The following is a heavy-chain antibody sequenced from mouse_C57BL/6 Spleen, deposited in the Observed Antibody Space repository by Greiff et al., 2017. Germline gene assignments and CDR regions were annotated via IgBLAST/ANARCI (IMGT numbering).Heavy chain of an antibody. V-gene: IGHV1-54*01. Sequence: LQESGAELVRPGTSVKVSCKASGYAFTNYLIEWVKQRPGQGLEWIGVINPGSGGTNYNEKFKGKATLTADKSSSTAYMQLSSLTSEDSAVYFCARRGLGVDYWGQGTTLTVSS. CDR1: GYAFTNYL. CDR2: INPGSGGT. D-gene: IGHD4-1*01. J-gene: IGHJ2*01. CDR3: ARRGLGVDY.